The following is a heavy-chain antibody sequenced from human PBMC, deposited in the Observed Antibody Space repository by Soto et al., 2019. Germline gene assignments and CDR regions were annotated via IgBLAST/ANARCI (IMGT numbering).Heavy chain of an antibody. CDR1: GGSITSGDSYY. CDR2: VHYNGRT. Sequence: QLQLQESGPGLVQPSETLSLTCTVSGGSITSGDSYYWGWVRQPPGKGLEYIGSVHYNGRTYYNPSLKSRVTVSADTSKNQFSLKLTSVTAADTAVYYCASHGSGSYYPVDSWGQGTLVTVSS. D-gene: IGHD3-10*01. J-gene: IGHJ4*02. V-gene: IGHV4-39*01. CDR3: ASHGSGSYYPVDS.